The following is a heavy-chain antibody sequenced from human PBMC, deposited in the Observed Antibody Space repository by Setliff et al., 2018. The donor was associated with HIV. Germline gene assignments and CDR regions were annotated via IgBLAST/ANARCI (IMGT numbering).Heavy chain of an antibody. CDR3: ARGVAAAGL. CDR1: GGSISRSSYY. D-gene: IGHD6-13*01. J-gene: IGHJ4*02. V-gene: IGHV4-39*07. CDR2: IFYSGHT. Sequence: SETLSLTCTVSGGSISRSSYYWAWIRQPPGKGLEWIGNIFYSGHTFYNPSLRSRVTISVDTSKNQFSLKLSSVTAADTAVYYCARGVAAAGLWGQGTLVTLSS.